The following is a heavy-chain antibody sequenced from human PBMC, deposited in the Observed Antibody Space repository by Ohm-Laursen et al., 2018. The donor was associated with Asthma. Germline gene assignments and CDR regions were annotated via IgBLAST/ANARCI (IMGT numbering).Heavy chain of an antibody. Sequence: GSLRLSCAAPGFIFNNDFMSWIRQAPGKGLEWVSYTSGTGSVIYYADSVKGRFTISRDNAKNSLYLQMNSLRVEDTAVYFCARDPEISLSPSQFYGMDVWGQGTTVTVSS. CDR3: ARDPEISLSPSQFYGMDV. D-gene: IGHD2/OR15-2a*01. J-gene: IGHJ6*02. CDR1: GFIFNNDF. V-gene: IGHV3-11*04. CDR2: TSGTGSVI.